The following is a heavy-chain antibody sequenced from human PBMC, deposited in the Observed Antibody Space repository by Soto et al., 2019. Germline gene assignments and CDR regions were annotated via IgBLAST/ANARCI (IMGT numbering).Heavy chain of an antibody. J-gene: IGHJ3*02. V-gene: IGHV3-23*01. D-gene: IGHD3-22*01. CDR1: GFTVSSYA. CDR3: EQNGGIVVGYAFDI. Sequence: GVSLRLSCAASGFTVSSYAMSWVRQSPGKGLEWVSAISGSGGSTYYADSVKGRFTISRDNSKNTLYLQMNSLRAEDTAVYYCEQNGGIVVGYAFDIWGQGTMVTVSS. CDR2: ISGSGGST.